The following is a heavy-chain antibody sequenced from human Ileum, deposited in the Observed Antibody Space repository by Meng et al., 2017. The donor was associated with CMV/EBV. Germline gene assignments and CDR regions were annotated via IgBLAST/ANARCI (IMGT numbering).Heavy chain of an antibody. D-gene: IGHD2-2*03. Sequence: EWQLGASGGGLVQPWVSLRRSCAASGFTFSNHWMHWVRQAPGKGLVWVSRIHTDGSRPSYADSVKGRFTISRDNAKNTVYLEMNSLRVEDTAMYFCARDVNWILFDFWGQGSLVTVSS. V-gene: IGHV3-74*01. CDR1: GFTFSNHW. CDR2: IHTDGSRP. J-gene: IGHJ4*02. CDR3: ARDVNWILFDF.